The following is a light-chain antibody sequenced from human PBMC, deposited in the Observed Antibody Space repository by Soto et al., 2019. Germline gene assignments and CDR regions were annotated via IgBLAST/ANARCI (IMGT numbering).Light chain of an antibody. CDR1: QSISTW. V-gene: IGKV1-5*01. CDR3: LQANRVPLS. CDR2: DAS. Sequence: DIQMTQSPSTLSASVGDSVTITCRASQSISTWLAWYQQKPGKAPKLLIYDASSLEGGVPSRFSGSGSGTEFTLTISGLQPEDIAIYYCLQANRVPLSFGQGTRLEIK. J-gene: IGKJ5*01.